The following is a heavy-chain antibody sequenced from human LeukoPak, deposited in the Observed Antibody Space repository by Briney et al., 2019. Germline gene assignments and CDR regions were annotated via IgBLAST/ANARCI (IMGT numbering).Heavy chain of an antibody. D-gene: IGHD3-10*01. V-gene: IGHV4-38-2*01. Sequence: SETLSLTCAVSGYSISSGYYWGWIRQPPGKGLEWIGSIYHSGSTYYNPSLKSRVTISVDTSKNQFSLKLSSVTAADTAVYYRARLSLGSGGFYFDYWGQGTLVTVSS. CDR2: IYHSGST. CDR1: GYSISSGYY. J-gene: IGHJ4*02. CDR3: ARLSLGSGGFYFDY.